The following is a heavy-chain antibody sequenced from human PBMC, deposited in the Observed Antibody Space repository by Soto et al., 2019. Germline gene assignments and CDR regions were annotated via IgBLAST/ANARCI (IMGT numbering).Heavy chain of an antibody. CDR1: VGPFSGLY. J-gene: IGHJ6*02. Sequence: LSLTCAVYVGPFSGLYWSSVRQPPGKGLEWIGEINHSGSTNYTPSLQSRVTISVDTSKNQFFLKLNSVTAADTAVYYCARIRVRRGISYYYYYGMDVWGQGTTVTVSS. CDR3: ARIRVRRGISYYYYYGMDV. CDR2: INHSGST. V-gene: IGHV4-34*01. D-gene: IGHD3-10*01.